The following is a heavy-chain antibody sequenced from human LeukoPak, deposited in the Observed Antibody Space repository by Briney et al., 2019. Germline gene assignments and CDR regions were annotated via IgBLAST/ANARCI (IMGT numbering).Heavy chain of an antibody. CDR2: IKSSGSST. CDR1: GFTFSNYA. CDR3: AMHSGSSRWHQFDY. Sequence: TGGSLRLSCAASGFTFSNYAMSWVRQAPGKGLEWVSTIKSSGSSTNYADSVKGRFTISRDNSKNTLFLQMNSPRAEDTAVYYCAMHSGSSRWHQFDYWGQGTLVTVSS. V-gene: IGHV3-23*05. D-gene: IGHD1-26*01. J-gene: IGHJ4*02.